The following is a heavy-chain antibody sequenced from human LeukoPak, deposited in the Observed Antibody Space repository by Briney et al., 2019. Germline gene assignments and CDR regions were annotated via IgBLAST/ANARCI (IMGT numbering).Heavy chain of an antibody. J-gene: IGHJ4*02. D-gene: IGHD2-2*01. CDR2: IIPMFGLA. V-gene: IGHV1-69*04. Sequence: SVKVSCKASGRTFSSYAISWVRQAPGQGLEWMGRIIPMFGLANYAQKFQGRVTITADKSTSTAYMELSSLRSEDTAVYYCAREADIVVVPAAIRRGYYFDYWGQGTLVTVSS. CDR1: GRTFSSYA. CDR3: AREADIVVVPAAIRRGYYFDY.